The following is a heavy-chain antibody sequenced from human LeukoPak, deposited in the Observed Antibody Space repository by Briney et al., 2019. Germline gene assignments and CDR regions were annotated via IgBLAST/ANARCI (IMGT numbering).Heavy chain of an antibody. V-gene: IGHV4-34*01. CDR2: INHSGST. CDR3: ARVGGSGSYYSFAYYYYMDV. D-gene: IGHD3-10*01. CDR1: GGSFSGYY. J-gene: IGHJ6*03. Sequence: SETLSLTCAVYGGSFSGYYWSWIRQPPGKGLEWIGEINHSGSTNYNPSLKSRVTISVDTSKNQFSLKLSSVTAADTAVYYCARVGGSGSYYSFAYYYYMDVWGKGTTVTVSS.